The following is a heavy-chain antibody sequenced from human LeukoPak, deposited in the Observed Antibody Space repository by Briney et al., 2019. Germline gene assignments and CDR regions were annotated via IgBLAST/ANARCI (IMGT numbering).Heavy chain of an antibody. D-gene: IGHD3-16*01. J-gene: IGHJ4*02. Sequence: ASVKVSCKASGYTFTSYGISWVRQAPGQGLEWMGWISAYNGNTNYAQKLQGRVTMTTDTSTRTAYMELRSLRSDDTAVYYCARDTAMVTKGSYYDYVWGSKRFDYWGQGTLVTVSS. CDR1: GYTFTSYG. V-gene: IGHV1-18*01. CDR3: ARDTAMVTKGSYYDYVWGSKRFDY. CDR2: ISAYNGNT.